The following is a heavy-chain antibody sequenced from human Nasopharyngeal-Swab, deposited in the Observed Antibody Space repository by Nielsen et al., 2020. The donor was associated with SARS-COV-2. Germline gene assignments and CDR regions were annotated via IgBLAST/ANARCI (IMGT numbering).Heavy chain of an antibody. D-gene: IGHD2-15*01. CDR1: GFSITTYG. CDR2: VGSSNGHL. CDR3: AREQTLYCSGGSCYSSYYMDV. J-gene: IGHJ6*03. Sequence: GESLKISCAASGFSITTYGMTWIRQAPGKGLEWVSYVGSSNGHLYYADSVKGRFTISRDNAKNSLYLQIDSLRGEDTAVYYCAREQTLYCSGGSCYSSYYMDVWGKGTTVTVSS. V-gene: IGHV3-21*01.